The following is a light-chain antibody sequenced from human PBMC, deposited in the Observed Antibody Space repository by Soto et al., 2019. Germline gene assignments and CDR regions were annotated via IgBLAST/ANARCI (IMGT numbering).Light chain of an antibody. CDR3: CSYAGSSTYV. Sequence: QSALTQPASVSGSPGQSITISCTGTSSDVGSYNLVSWYQQHPGKAPKFMIYEGSKRPSGVSNRFSGSKSGNTASLTISGLQAEDEADYYCCSYAGSSTYVFGTGTNLTVL. CDR2: EGS. V-gene: IGLV2-23*01. CDR1: SSDVGSYNL. J-gene: IGLJ1*01.